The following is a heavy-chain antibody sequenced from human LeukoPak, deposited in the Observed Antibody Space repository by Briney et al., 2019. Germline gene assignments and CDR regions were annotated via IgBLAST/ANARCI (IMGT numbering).Heavy chain of an antibody. CDR3: ARTVDDSSGYYPYLQH. D-gene: IGHD3-22*01. Sequence: GGSLRLSCAASGFTFSSYAMSWVRQAPGKGLEWVSAISGSGDITYLADSVKGRFTISRDNSKNTLYLQMNSLRAEDTAVYYCARTVDDSSGYYPYLQHWGQGTLVTVSS. CDR1: GFTFSSYA. CDR2: ISGSGDIT. V-gene: IGHV3-23*01. J-gene: IGHJ1*01.